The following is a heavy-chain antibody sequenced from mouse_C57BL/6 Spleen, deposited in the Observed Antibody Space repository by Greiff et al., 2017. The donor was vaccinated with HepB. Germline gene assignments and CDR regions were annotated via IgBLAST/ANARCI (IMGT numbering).Heavy chain of an antibody. CDR3: AHDYAEGFAY. D-gene: IGHD2-4*01. CDR2: IYPGDGDT. V-gene: IGHV1-80*01. CDR1: GYAFSSYW. Sequence: QVHVKQSGAELVKPGASVKISCKASGYAFSSYWMNWVKQRPGKGLEWIGQIYPGDGDTNYNGKFKGKATLTADKSSSTAYMQLSSLTSEDSAVYFCAHDYAEGFAYWGQGTLVTVSA. J-gene: IGHJ3*01.